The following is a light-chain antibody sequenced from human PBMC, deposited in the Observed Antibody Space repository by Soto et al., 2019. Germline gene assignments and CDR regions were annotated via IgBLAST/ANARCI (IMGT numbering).Light chain of an antibody. CDR1: RTVVDGYNY. J-gene: IGLJ1*01. Sequence: QSVLTQPASVSGSPGQSIAISCTGVRTVVDGYNYVSWYQRHPGKAPKLMIYEVSKRPSGVPDRFSGSKSGNTASLTVSGLQAEDEADYYCSSYAGSNNYVFGTGTKVTVL. CDR3: SSYAGSNNYV. V-gene: IGLV2-8*01. CDR2: EVS.